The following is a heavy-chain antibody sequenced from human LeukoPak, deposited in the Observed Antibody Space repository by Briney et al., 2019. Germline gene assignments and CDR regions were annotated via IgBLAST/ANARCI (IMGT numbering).Heavy chain of an antibody. V-gene: IGHV3-7*03. D-gene: IGHD5-12*01. CDR3: ARSLDIEDQLDP. CDR1: GFTFGDYA. CDR2: IKQDGSEK. J-gene: IGHJ5*02. Sequence: GGSLRLSCTASGFTFGDYAMSWIRQAPGKGLEWVANIKQDGSEKYYVDSVKGRFTISRDNAKNSLYLQMNSLRAEDTAVYYCARSLDIEDQLDPWGQGTLVTVSS.